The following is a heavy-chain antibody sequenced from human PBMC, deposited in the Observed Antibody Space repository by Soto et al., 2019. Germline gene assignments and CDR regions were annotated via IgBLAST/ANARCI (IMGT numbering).Heavy chain of an antibody. CDR3: ARGPYSDILTGYSAAFDI. Sequence: SETLSLTCAVYVGSFSGYAWSWIRQPPGKGLEWIGEINHRGSANYNPSLKSRVTISVDTSKNQFSLNVTSVTAADTAVYYCARGPYSDILTGYSAAFDIWGRGTMVTVSS. J-gene: IGHJ3*02. CDR2: INHRGSA. D-gene: IGHD3-9*01. CDR1: VGSFSGYA. V-gene: IGHV4-34*01.